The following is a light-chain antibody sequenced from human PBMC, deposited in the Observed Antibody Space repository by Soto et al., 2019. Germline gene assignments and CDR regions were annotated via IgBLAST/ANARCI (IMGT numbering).Light chain of an antibody. CDR2: DAS. V-gene: IGKV3-11*01. CDR1: QSVKTL. CDR3: QQRSNWHPIT. Sequence: ETFLTQSPSTLALSPGQRATLSCRASQSVKTLLVWYQHRPGQAPRVLIYDASHRASGIPARFSGSGSGTDFTLTISSLEPEDAALYYCQQRSNWHPITFGQGTRLEIK. J-gene: IGKJ5*01.